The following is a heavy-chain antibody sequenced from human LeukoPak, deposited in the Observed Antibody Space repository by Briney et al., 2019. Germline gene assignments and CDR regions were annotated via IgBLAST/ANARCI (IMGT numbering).Heavy chain of an antibody. J-gene: IGHJ6*02. CDR1: GGSISSSSYY. CDR2: IYYSGST. Sequence: SETLSLTCTVSGGSISSSSYYWGWIRQPPGKGLEWIGSIYYSGSTYYNPSLKSRVTISVDTSKNQFSLKLSSVTAADTAVYYCARCQSGYSGLVYYYYGMDVWGQGTTVTVSS. V-gene: IGHV4-39*01. CDR3: ARCQSGYSGLVYYYYGMDV. D-gene: IGHD3-22*01.